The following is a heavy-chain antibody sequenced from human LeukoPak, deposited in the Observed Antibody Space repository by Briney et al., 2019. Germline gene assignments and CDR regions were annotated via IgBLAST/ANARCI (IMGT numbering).Heavy chain of an antibody. CDR1: GGSISSSSYY. J-gene: IGHJ4*02. Sequence: SETLSLTCTVSGGSISSSSYYWGWIRQPPGKGLEWIGSIYYSGSTYYNPSLKSRVTISVDTSKNQFSLKLSSVTSAHTAVYYCARLFSPGNFDYWGQGTLVTVSS. D-gene: IGHD3-10*02. CDR2: IYYSGST. V-gene: IGHV4-39*01. CDR3: ARLFSPGNFDY.